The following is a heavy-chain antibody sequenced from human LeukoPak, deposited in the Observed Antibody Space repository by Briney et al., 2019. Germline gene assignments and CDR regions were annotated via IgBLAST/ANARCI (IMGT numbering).Heavy chain of an antibody. CDR2: ISYDGSNK. CDR1: GFTFSSYG. J-gene: IGHJ5*02. Sequence: GGSLRLSCAASGFTFSSYGMHWVRQAPGKGLEWVAVISYDGSNKYYADSVKGRFTISRDNSKNTLYLQMNSLRAEDTAVYYCARSDWFDPWGQGTLVTVSS. CDR3: ARSDWFDP. V-gene: IGHV3-30*03.